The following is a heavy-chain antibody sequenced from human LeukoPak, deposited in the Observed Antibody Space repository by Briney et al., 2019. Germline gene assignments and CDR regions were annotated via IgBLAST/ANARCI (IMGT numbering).Heavy chain of an antibody. J-gene: IGHJ4*02. Sequence: GASVKVSCKASGYTFTSYGISWVRQAPGQGLEWMGWISAYNGNTNYAQKLQGRVTMTTDTSTSTAYMELRSLRSDDTAVYYCARDPKITIFGVVTRPFDYWGQGTLVTVSS. CDR3: ARDPKITIFGVVTRPFDY. CDR2: ISAYNGNT. CDR1: GYTFTSYG. D-gene: IGHD3-3*01. V-gene: IGHV1-18*01.